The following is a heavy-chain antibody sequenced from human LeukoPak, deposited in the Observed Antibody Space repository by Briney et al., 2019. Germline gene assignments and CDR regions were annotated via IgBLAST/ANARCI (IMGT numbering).Heavy chain of an antibody. D-gene: IGHD1-26*01. Sequence: GGSLRLSCAASGFTFDDYGMSWVRQAPGKGLEWVSGINWNGGSKGYADSVKGRFTISRDNAKNSLYLQMNSLRAEDTALYYCASGGIYYDAPFDFWGQGTLVTVSS. CDR2: INWNGGSK. J-gene: IGHJ4*02. CDR1: GFTFDDYG. CDR3: ASGGIYYDAPFDF. V-gene: IGHV3-20*04.